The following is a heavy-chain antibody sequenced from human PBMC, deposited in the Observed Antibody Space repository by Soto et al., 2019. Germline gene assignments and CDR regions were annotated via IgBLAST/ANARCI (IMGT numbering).Heavy chain of an antibody. CDR1: GFSFSKYS. Sequence: EVQLVESGGGLVQPGGSVRLSCVASGFSFSKYSMNWVRQAPGKGLEWISYIGNDTGTKYYADSVKGRFTISRDNAKNSLYLQMNSLRGDDTALSYCVWAAHWSSWGQGTLVTVSS. J-gene: IGHJ5*02. D-gene: IGHD2-15*01. CDR2: IGNDTGTK. CDR3: VWAAHWSS. V-gene: IGHV3-48*01.